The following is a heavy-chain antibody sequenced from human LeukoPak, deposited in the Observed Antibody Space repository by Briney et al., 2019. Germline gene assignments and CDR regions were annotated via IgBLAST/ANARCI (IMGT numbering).Heavy chain of an antibody. J-gene: IGHJ6*03. CDR1: GYSISSGYY. Sequence: PSETLSLTCTVSGYSISSGYYWGWIRQPPGKGLEWIGSIYHSGSTYYNPSLKSRVTISVDTSKNQFSLKLSSVTAADTAVYYCARQGAIIRGRIYYYYYMDVWGKGTTVTISS. CDR2: IYHSGST. D-gene: IGHD3-10*01. CDR3: ARQGAIIRGRIYYYYYMDV. V-gene: IGHV4-38-2*02.